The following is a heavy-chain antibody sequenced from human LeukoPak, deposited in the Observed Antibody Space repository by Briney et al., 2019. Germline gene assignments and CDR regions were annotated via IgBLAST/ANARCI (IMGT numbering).Heavy chain of an antibody. J-gene: IGHJ4*02. CDR2: INTGGSST. D-gene: IGHD4-11*01. CDR3: ARSNHADDY. V-gene: IGHV3-74*01. Sequence: LVWVSRINTGGSSTTYADSVKGRFTISRDNAKNTLYLQMNSLRAEDTAVYYCARSNHADDYWGQGTLVTVSS.